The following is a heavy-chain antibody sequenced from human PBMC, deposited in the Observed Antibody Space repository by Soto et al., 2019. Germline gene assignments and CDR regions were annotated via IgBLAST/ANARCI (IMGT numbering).Heavy chain of an antibody. D-gene: IGHD3-3*01. CDR3: ARGSAYDFWSGRYGMDV. V-gene: IGHV4-30-4*01. J-gene: IGHJ6*02. Sequence: SETLSVTCPVSCGSIISGDYYWSWIRQPPGKGLEWIGYIYYSGSTYYNPSLKSRVTISVDTSKNQFSLKLSSVTAADTAVYYCARGSAYDFWSGRYGMDVWGQGTTVT. CDR2: IYYSGST. CDR1: CGSIISGDYY.